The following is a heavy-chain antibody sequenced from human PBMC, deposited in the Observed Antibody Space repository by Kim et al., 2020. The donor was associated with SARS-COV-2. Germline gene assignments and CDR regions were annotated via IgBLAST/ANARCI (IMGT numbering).Heavy chain of an antibody. CDR1: GFTFSDLY. V-gene: IGHV3-72*01. Sequence: GGSLRLSCAASGFTFSDLYMDWVRQAPGKGLEWVGRIKNKANGYFTDYAASVKGRFSISRDDSKNSLYLQMNSLKTDDTAVYYCSRELVMLDYWGQGTLVSVSS. J-gene: IGHJ4*02. D-gene: IGHD2-15*01. CDR3: SRELVMLDY. CDR2: IKNKANGYFT.